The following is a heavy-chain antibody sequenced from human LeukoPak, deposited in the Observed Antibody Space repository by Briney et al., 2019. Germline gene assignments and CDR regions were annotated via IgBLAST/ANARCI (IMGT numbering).Heavy chain of an antibody. CDR2: INWNGGST. V-gene: IGHV3-20*04. Sequence: GGSLRLSCAASGFTFDDYGMSRVRHAPGKGLKWVSGINWNGGSTGYADSVKGRFTISRDNAKNSLYLQMNSLRAEDTALYYCAKVRGYSYGYFDYWGQGTLVTVSS. D-gene: IGHD5-18*01. CDR3: AKVRGYSYGYFDY. CDR1: GFTFDDYG. J-gene: IGHJ4*02.